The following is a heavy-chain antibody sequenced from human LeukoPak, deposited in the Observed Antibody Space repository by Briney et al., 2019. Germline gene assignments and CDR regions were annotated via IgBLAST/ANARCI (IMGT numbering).Heavy chain of an antibody. V-gene: IGHV3-48*03. D-gene: IGHD3-16*01. CDR3: AREESLGGHY. J-gene: IGHJ4*02. Sequence: GESLRLSCAASGFTFSSYEMNWVRQAPGKGMEWVSYISSSGSTIYYADSVKGRFTISRDNAKNSLYLQMNSLRAEDTAVYYCAREESLGGHYWGQGTLVTVSS. CDR2: ISSSGSTI. CDR1: GFTFSSYE.